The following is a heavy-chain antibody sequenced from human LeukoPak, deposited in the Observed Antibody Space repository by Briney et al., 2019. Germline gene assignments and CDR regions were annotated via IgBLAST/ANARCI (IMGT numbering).Heavy chain of an antibody. CDR3: AKGVSSYCGGDCYSEGYFDY. V-gene: IGHV1-46*01. J-gene: IGHJ4*02. D-gene: IGHD2-21*02. CDR1: GYTFTSYY. CDR2: INPSDGST. Sequence: ASVKVSCKASGYTFTSYYMHWVRQAPGQGLEWMGIINPSDGSTSYAQKFQGRVTMTRDTSTSTVYMELSSLRSEDTAVYYCAKGVSSYCGGDCYSEGYFDYWGQGTLVTVSS.